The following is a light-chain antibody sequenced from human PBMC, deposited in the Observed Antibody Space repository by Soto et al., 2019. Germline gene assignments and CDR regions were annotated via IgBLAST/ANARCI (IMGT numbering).Light chain of an antibody. CDR3: QQYNTWPPYT. V-gene: IGKV3-15*01. CDR1: QSVSSN. J-gene: IGKJ2*01. CDR2: GAS. Sequence: EIVMTQSPATLSVSPGERATLSCRASQSVSSNLAWYQQKPGQAPRLLIYGASTRATGIPARFSGSGSGTEFTLTISSLRSEDVAVYYCQQYNTWPPYTFGQGTKLEIK.